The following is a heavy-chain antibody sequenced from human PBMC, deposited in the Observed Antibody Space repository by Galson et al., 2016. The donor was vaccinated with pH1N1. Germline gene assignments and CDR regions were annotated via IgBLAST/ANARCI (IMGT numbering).Heavy chain of an antibody. CDR2: IYYDGRN. J-gene: IGHJ5*02. CDR1: GDSIYTNSYY. CDR3: ARRTRCRGDCGEGFDP. V-gene: IGHV4-39*01. Sequence: ETLSLTCTVSGDSIYTNSYYWDWIRQPPGKGLEWIAGIYYDGRNQYNPSLKSRLTISGDTSKNQFSLNLRFVTAADTAVYYCARRTRCRGDCGEGFDPWGQGIPVTVSS. D-gene: IGHD2-21*02.